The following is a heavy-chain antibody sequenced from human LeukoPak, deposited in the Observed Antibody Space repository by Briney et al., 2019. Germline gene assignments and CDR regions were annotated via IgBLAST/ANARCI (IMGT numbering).Heavy chain of an antibody. CDR2: IIPIFGTA. D-gene: IGHD2-2*01. Sequence: SVKVSCKASGGTSSSYAISWVRQAPGQGLEWMGGIIPIFGTANYAQKFQGRVTITTDESTSTAYMELSSLRSEDTAVYYCARTARIVVVPAARYNWFDPWGQGTLVTVSS. V-gene: IGHV1-69*05. J-gene: IGHJ5*02. CDR1: GGTSSSYA. CDR3: ARTARIVVVPAARYNWFDP.